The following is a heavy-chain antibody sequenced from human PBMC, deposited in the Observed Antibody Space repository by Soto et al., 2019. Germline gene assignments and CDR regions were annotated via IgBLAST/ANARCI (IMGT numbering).Heavy chain of an antibody. V-gene: IGHV3-15*01. D-gene: IGHD2-15*01. CDR2: IKSKTDGGTT. CDR1: GFTFSNAW. J-gene: IGHJ6*02. Sequence: EVQLLESGGGLVKPGGSLRLSCAASGFTFSNAWMSWVRQAPGKGLEWVGRIKSKTDGGTTDYAAPVKGRFTISRDDSKIPLYLQMSSLKPEDTGVDYCTLLERDYYYGMDVWGQGTTVTVSS. CDR3: TLLERDYYYGMDV.